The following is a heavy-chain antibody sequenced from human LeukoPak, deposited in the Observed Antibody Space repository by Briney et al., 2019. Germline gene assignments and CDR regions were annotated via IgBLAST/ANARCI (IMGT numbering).Heavy chain of an antibody. V-gene: IGHV3-66*01. CDR2: IYSGGST. Sequence: GGSPRLSCAASGFTVSTNYMSWVRQAPGKGLEWVSVIYSGGSTDYADSVKGRFTISRDNSKNTLYLQMNSLRAEDTAVYYCARDRYGDYFDYWGQGTRVTVSS. CDR3: ARDRYGDYFDY. D-gene: IGHD4-17*01. CDR1: GFTVSTNY. J-gene: IGHJ4*02.